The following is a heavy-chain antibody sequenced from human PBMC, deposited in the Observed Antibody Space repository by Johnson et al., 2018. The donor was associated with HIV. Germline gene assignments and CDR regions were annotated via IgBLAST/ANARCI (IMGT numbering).Heavy chain of an antibody. J-gene: IGHJ3*02. CDR1: GFTVSSYY. Sequence: QVQLVESGGGLVQPGGSLRLSCAASGFTVSSYYMSWVRQAPGKGLEWVAFIRYDGSNKYYADSVKGRFTISRDNSKNTLYLQMNSLRAEDTAVYYCARKARGQGAFDIWGQGTMVTVSS. D-gene: IGHD3-10*01. CDR2: IRYDGSNK. CDR3: ARKARGQGAFDI. V-gene: IGHV3-30*02.